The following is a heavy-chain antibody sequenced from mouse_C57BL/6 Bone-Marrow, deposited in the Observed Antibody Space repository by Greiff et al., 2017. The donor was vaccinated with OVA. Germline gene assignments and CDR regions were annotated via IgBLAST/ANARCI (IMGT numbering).Heavy chain of an antibody. V-gene: IGHV1-76*01. D-gene: IGHD2-5*01. CDR3: ARDYYSNYDFDY. CDR2: IYPGSGNT. Sequence: QVQLQQSGAELVRPGASVKLSCKASGYTFTDYYINWVKQRPGQGLEWIARIYPGSGNTYYNEKFKGKATLTAEKSSSTAYMQLSSLTSEDSAVYFCARDYYSNYDFDYWGQGTTLTVSS. CDR1: GYTFTDYY. J-gene: IGHJ2*01.